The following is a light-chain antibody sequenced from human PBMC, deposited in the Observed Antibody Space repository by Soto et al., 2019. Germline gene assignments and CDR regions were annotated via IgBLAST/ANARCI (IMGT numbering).Light chain of an antibody. CDR2: AAS. Sequence: IQLTQSPSSLSVSVGDRVTITCRASQGISSSLAWYQQQPGKAPKLLIYAASTLQSGVPSRFSGSGSGTDFTLTISSLQSEDFATYYCQQLKSFPLSFGGGTKVDIK. CDR1: QGISSS. CDR3: QQLKSFPLS. J-gene: IGKJ4*01. V-gene: IGKV1-9*01.